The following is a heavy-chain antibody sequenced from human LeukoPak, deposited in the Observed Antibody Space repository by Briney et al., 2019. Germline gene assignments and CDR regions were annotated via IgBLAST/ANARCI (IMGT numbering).Heavy chain of an antibody. CDR3: ARDDYGSGSYYKAPGYYYYYGMDV. J-gene: IGHJ6*02. D-gene: IGHD3-10*01. V-gene: IGHV3-21*01. CDR2: ISSSSSYI. Sequence: SGGSLRLSCAASGFTFRNYLMNWVRQAPGKGLEWVSSISSSSSYIYYADSVKGRFTISRDNAKNSLYLQMNSLRAEDTGVYYCARDDYGSGSYYKAPGYYYYYGMDVWGQGTTVTVSS. CDR1: GFTFRNYL.